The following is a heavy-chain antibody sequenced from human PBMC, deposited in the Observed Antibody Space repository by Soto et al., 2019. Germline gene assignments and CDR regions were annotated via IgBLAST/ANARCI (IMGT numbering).Heavy chain of an antibody. CDR2: ISYDGSST. CDR1: EFTFNTYA. J-gene: IGHJ6*02. D-gene: IGHD1-1*01. Sequence: RRLSCSVSEFTFNTYAIHWVRQAPGKGLGWVAVISYDGSSTYYAYSVKGRFTIYKDKSKNTLYLQMNSLRGEDTAVYYCAKDQHRDILEHGSYGTEVWGQGNTVIVSS. CDR3: AKDQHRDILEHGSYGTEV. V-gene: IGHV3-30-3*01.